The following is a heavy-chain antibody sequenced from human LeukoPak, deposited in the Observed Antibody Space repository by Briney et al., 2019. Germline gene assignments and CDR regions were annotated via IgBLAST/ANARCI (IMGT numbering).Heavy chain of an antibody. J-gene: IGHJ4*02. Sequence: GASVKVSCKASGYTFTSYYMHWVRQAPGQGLEWMGGIIPIFGTANYAQKFQGRVTITADESTSTAYMELSSLRSEDTAVYYCAIYSGSYYRFDYWDQGTLVTVSS. CDR1: GYTFTSYY. D-gene: IGHD1-26*01. CDR3: AIYSGSYYRFDY. CDR2: IIPIFGTA. V-gene: IGHV1-69*13.